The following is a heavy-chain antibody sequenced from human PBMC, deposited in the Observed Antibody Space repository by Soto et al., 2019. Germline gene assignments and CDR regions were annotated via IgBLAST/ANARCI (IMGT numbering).Heavy chain of an antibody. CDR1: GFTFSSYS. Sequence: GGSLRLSCAASGFTFSSYSMNWVRQAPGKGLEWVSSISSSSSYIYYADSVKGRFTISRDNAKNSLYLQMNSLRAEDTAVYYCARDRRYGGQYPERFDYWGQGTLVTVSS. CDR3: ARDRRYGGQYPERFDY. CDR2: ISSSSSYI. J-gene: IGHJ4*02. D-gene: IGHD4-17*01. V-gene: IGHV3-21*01.